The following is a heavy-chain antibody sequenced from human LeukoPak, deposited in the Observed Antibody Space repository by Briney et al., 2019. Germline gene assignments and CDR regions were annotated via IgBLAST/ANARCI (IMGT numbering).Heavy chain of an antibody. CDR3: ARCPGTYYYGSGSCDY. V-gene: IGHV4-61*01. CDR2: IFHSGRA. CDR1: GGSVSSDRYH. J-gene: IGHJ4*02. Sequence: SETLSLTCTVSGGSVSSDRYHWAWIPQPPGKGLEWIGYIFHSGRANYNPSLKSRATISIDTSKILFSLNLSSVTATDTAVYYCARCPGTYYYGSGSCDYWGQGTLVTVSS. D-gene: IGHD3-10*01.